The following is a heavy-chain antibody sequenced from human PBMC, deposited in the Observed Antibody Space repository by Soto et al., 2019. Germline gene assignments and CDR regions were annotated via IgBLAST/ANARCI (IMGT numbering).Heavy chain of an antibody. Sequence: ASVKVSCKASGYTFTGYYMHWVRQAPGQGLEWMGWINPNSGGTNYAQKFQGWVTMTRDTSISTAYMELSRLRSDDTAVYCCARETPRTVKYGMDVWGQGTTVTAP. CDR3: ARETPRTVKYGMDV. CDR2: INPNSGGT. V-gene: IGHV1-2*04. D-gene: IGHD4-4*01. J-gene: IGHJ6*02. CDR1: GYTFTGYY.